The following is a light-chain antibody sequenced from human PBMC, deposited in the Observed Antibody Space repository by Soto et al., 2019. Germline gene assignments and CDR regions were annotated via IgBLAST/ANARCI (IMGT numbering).Light chain of an antibody. Sequence: ETVLTQSPGTLSLSPGQRATLSCRASQSVSSSNLAWYQQKPGQAPRLLIYGASSRATGIPDRFSGSGSGTDVTLTSSGLEPEDFAVYFCQQYVGSGPVTFGGGTKVEVK. CDR2: GAS. CDR1: QSVSSSN. CDR3: QQYVGSGPVT. V-gene: IGKV3-20*01. J-gene: IGKJ4*01.